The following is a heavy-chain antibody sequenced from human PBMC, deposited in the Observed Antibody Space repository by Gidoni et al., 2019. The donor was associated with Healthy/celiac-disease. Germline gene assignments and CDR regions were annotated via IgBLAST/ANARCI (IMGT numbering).Heavy chain of an antibody. D-gene: IGHD5-12*01. CDR1: GCTVSSYA. CDR2: IFGSGGST. Sequence: EVQLWESGGGLVQQGGSLRLSCEATGCTVSSYAMRWVRQAPGKGLELVSAIFGSGGSTYYADSVKVLFTISRDNSKNTLYLQMNSLRAEDTAVYYCAKDLVATIRQNPLWFDYYYYMDVWGQGTTVTVSS. V-gene: IGHV3-23*01. CDR3: AKDLVATIRQNPLWFDYYYYMDV. J-gene: IGHJ6*03.